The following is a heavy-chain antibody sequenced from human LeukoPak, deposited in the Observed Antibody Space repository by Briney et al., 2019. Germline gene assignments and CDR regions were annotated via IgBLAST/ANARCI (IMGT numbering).Heavy chain of an antibody. Sequence: PGGSLRLSCADSAFTFSSYEMNWVRQAPGKGLEWVSYISSSGSTIYYADSVKGRFTISRDNAKNSLYLQMNSLRVEDTAVYYCAREVNSYDNSWGQGTLVTVSS. CDR3: AREVNSYDNS. D-gene: IGHD5-18*01. V-gene: IGHV3-48*03. CDR1: AFTFSSYE. CDR2: ISSSGSTI. J-gene: IGHJ4*02.